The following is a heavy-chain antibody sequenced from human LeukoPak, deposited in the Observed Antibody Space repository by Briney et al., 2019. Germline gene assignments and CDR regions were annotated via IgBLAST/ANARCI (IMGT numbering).Heavy chain of an antibody. J-gene: IGHJ4*02. CDR2: IYYSGST. CDR1: GGSISSSSYY. D-gene: IGHD2-21*02. V-gene: IGHV4-39*01. Sequence: SETLSLTCTVSGGSISSSSYYWGWIRQPPGKGLEWIGSIYYSGSTYYNPSLKSRVTISVDTSKNQFSLKLSSVTAADTAVYCCARHGREHIVVVTAIGYWGQGTLVTVSS. CDR3: ARHGREHIVVVTAIGY.